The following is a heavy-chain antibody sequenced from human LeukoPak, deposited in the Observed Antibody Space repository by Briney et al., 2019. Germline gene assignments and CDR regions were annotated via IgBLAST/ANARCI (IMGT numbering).Heavy chain of an antibody. CDR1: GFTFSSYS. Sequence: QSGGSLRLSCAASGFTFSSYSMNWVRQAPGKGLEWVSYISSSSSTIYYADSVKGRFTISRDNAKNSLYLQMNSLRAEDTAVYYCAPEDFDWLLPLSMDVWGQGTTVTVSS. CDR2: ISSSSSTI. D-gene: IGHD3-9*01. V-gene: IGHV3-48*04. J-gene: IGHJ6*02. CDR3: APEDFDWLLPLSMDV.